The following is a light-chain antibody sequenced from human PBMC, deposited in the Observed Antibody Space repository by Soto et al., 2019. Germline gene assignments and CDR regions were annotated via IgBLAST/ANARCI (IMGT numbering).Light chain of an antibody. J-gene: IGLJ3*02. Sequence: HSVLTQPPSVSGTPGQRVTISCSGSSSNIGRNSVHWYQQFPGAAPKVLIYADNQRPLGVPDRFSGSKSGTSAALVISGLQSEDEAEYYCAAWDDRLTGPGFGGGTKLTVL. CDR1: SSNIGRNS. CDR3: AAWDDRLTGPG. V-gene: IGLV1-44*01. CDR2: ADN.